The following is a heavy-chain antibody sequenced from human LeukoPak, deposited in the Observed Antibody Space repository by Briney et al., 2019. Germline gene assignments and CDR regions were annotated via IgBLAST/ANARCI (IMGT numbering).Heavy chain of an antibody. CDR2: INHSGST. V-gene: IGHV4-34*01. Sequence: SETLSLTCAVYGGSFSGYYWSWIRQPPGKGLEWIGEINHSGSTNYNPSLKSRVTISVDTSKNQFSLKLSSVTAADTAVYYCARHYGSGSYYNQYYFDYWGQETLVTVSS. J-gene: IGHJ4*02. CDR3: ARHYGSGSYYNQYYFDY. CDR1: GGSFSGYY. D-gene: IGHD3-10*01.